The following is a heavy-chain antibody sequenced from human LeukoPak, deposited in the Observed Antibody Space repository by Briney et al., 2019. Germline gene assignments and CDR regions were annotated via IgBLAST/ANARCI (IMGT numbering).Heavy chain of an antibody. Sequence: GGSLRLSCAASGFTVSSNYMGWVRQAPGKGLEWASVIYSGGSTYYADSVKGRFTISRDNSKNTLYLQMNSLRAEDTAVYYCARDRLSSSFTYYYYYYGMDVWGQGTTVTVSS. D-gene: IGHD6-13*01. J-gene: IGHJ6*02. V-gene: IGHV3-53*01. CDR2: IYSGGST. CDR1: GFTVSSNY. CDR3: ARDRLSSSFTYYYYYYGMDV.